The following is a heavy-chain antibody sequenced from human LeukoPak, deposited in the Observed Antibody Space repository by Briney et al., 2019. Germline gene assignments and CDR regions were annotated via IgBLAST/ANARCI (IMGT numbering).Heavy chain of an antibody. CDR3: AKKSPDSSGNPAYD. J-gene: IGHJ4*02. CDR1: GFTFSNYG. Sequence: GGSLRLSCAGAGFTFSNYGMSWVRQAPGKGLEWVSVISRSGTETYHADSVRGRFTISRDNAKNTLYLQMDSLRAEDTAVYYCAKKSPDSSGNPAYDWGQGTLVTVSS. V-gene: IGHV3-23*01. D-gene: IGHD4-23*01. CDR2: ISRSGTET.